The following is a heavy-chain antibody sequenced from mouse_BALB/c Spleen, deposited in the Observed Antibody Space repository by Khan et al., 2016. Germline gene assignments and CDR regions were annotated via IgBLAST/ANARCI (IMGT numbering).Heavy chain of an antibody. Sequence: VRLQQSGPELVKPGASVKISCKASGYTFTDYNMHWVKQSHGKSLEWIGYIYPYNGGTGYNQKFKSKATLTVDNSSSTAYMELRSLTSEDSAVYYCARNYDGYYVALVDYWGQGTTLTVSS. CDR1: GYTFTDYN. D-gene: IGHD2-3*01. J-gene: IGHJ2*01. V-gene: IGHV1S29*02. CDR2: IYPYNGGT. CDR3: ARNYDGYYVALVDY.